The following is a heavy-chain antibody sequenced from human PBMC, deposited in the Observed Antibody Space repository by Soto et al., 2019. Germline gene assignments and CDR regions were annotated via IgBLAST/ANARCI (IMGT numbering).Heavy chain of an antibody. V-gene: IGHV3-30*18. CDR2: ISYDGIDK. D-gene: IGHD5-12*01. Sequence: QVQLVESGGGVVQPGGSLRISCAASGFTFSSFGIHWVRQAPGKGLEWVAVISYDGIDKNYGDSVKGRFTISRENSKNMVYLQMNSLRAEDTAVYYCAKDLREMATIRPDYWGQGILVTVSS. CDR1: GFTFSSFG. CDR3: AKDLREMATIRPDY. J-gene: IGHJ4*02.